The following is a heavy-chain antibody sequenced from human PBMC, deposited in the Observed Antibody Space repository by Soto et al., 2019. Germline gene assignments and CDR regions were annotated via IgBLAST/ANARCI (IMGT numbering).Heavy chain of an antibody. CDR2: ITTSRTNT. Sequence: PGGSLRLSCAASGFTFNTYDMNWVRQAPGKGLEWVSPITTSRTNTDYADSVKGRFTVSRDNAKNTMYLQMNSLTADDTAVYYCARDTNGLHYWGQGTLVTVSS. J-gene: IGHJ4*02. D-gene: IGHD2-8*01. V-gene: IGHV3-21*01. CDR1: GFTFNTYD. CDR3: ARDTNGLHY.